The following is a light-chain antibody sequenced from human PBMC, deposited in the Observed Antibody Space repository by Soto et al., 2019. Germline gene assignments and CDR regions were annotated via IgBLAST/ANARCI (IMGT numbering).Light chain of an antibody. Sequence: DIQLTQSPSSLSASVGDRVTITCRASQGIGNFLACYQQKPGKVHKLLISAATLQSGVPSRFSGSGSGTEFTLTITSLKPEDVATYYGQKSSSVITFGQGTRLEIK. CDR1: QGIGNF. CDR3: QKSSSVIT. J-gene: IGKJ5*01. V-gene: IGKV1-27*01. CDR2: AA.